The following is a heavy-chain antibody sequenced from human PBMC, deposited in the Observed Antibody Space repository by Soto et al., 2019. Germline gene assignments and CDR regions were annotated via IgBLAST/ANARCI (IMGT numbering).Heavy chain of an antibody. CDR2: TYYRSKWYN. D-gene: IGHD1-26*01. Sequence: QVPLQQSGSGLVKPSQTLSLTCAISGDSVSSSSAAWSWIRQSPSRSLEWLGRTYYRSKWYNQYAVSVKSRTTINPDTSKTQFSLPLNSVTPEDTAVYYCARWEHEHGKMDVWGRWTTVTVSS. V-gene: IGHV6-1*01. J-gene: IGHJ6*02. CDR3: ARWEHEHGKMDV. CDR1: GDSVSSSSAA.